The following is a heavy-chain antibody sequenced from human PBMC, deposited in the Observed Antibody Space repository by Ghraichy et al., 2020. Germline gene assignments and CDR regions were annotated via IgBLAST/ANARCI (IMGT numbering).Heavy chain of an antibody. CDR1: GGSISSGGYY. CDR2: IYYSGST. V-gene: IGHV4-31*03. Sequence: SETLSLTCTVSGGSISSGGYYWSWIRQHSGKGLEWIGYIYYSGSTYHNPSLKSRVTISVDTSKNQFSLKLSSVTAADTAVYYCASIFTVPLPYFDLWGRGALVTCSA. J-gene: IGHJ2*01. D-gene: IGHD4-17*01. CDR3: ASIFTVPLPYFDL.